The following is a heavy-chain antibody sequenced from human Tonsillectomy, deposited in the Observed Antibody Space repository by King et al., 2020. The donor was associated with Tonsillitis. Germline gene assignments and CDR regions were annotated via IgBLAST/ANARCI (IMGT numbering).Heavy chain of an antibody. J-gene: IGHJ3*02. V-gene: IGHV4-59*01. CDR1: GGSISSYY. CDR3: ARRDSSSSSGAGAFDI. D-gene: IGHD6-6*01. CDR2: IYYSGST. Sequence: QLQESGPGLVKPSENLSLTCTVSGGSISSYYWSWIRQPPGKGLEWIGYIYYSGSTNYNPSLKSRVTISVDTSKNQFSLKLSSVTAADTAVYYCARRDSSSSSGAGAFDIWGQGTMVTVSS.